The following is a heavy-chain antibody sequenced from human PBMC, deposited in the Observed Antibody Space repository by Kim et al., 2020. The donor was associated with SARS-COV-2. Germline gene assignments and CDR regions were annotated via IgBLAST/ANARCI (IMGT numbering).Heavy chain of an antibody. CDR2: ISTDGDST. Sequence: GGSLRLSCSASGFTFSSYAMHWVRQAPGKGLEYVSAISTDGDSTYYADSVTGRFTISRDNSKNTLYLHRSRLRTEDTAVYYCVKVAGAFDYWGQGILVTVSS. V-gene: IGHV3-64D*09. D-gene: IGHD1-26*01. CDR3: VKVAGAFDY. J-gene: IGHJ4*02. CDR1: GFTFSSYA.